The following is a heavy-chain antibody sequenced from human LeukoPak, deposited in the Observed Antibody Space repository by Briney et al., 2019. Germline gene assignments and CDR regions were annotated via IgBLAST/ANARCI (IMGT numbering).Heavy chain of an antibody. CDR3: AREPFCSGGNCYGAYYFDY. CDR1: GFTFSSNA. J-gene: IGHJ4*02. CDR2: ISYDGGNT. V-gene: IGHV3-30-3*01. D-gene: IGHD2-15*01. Sequence: GGSLRLSCAASGFTFSSNAIHWVRQAPGKGQEWVAEISYDGGNTYYADSVKGRFTISRDNAKNSLYLQMNSLRAEDTAMYYCAREPFCSGGNCYGAYYFDYWGQGTLVTVPS.